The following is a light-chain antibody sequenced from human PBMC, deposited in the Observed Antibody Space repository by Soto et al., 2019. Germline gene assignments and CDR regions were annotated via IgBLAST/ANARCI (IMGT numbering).Light chain of an antibody. Sequence: EIVLTQSPGTLSLSPGERATLSCRASQSVTSSYLTWYQQKPGQAPRLLIYGASTRAAGIPDRFSGSGSGTDFTLTISSLEPEDFATYYCQKYNSAPWTFGQGTKVDIK. CDR2: GAS. J-gene: IGKJ1*01. CDR1: QSVTSSY. V-gene: IGKV3-20*01. CDR3: QKYNSAPWT.